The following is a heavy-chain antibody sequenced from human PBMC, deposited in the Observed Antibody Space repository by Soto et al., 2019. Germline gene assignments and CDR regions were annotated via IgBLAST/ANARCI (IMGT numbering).Heavy chain of an antibody. CDR3: ARGGYCSSSLCYWLNAFDI. CDR1: GLTFSDYE. D-gene: IGHD2-2*01. Sequence: EVQLVESGGGLVQPGGSLRLSCEVSGLTFSDYEMNWVRQAPGKGLEWIAYISSSGDTIYYADSVKGRFTISRDNAKNSLYLQMNILRAEDTAVYYCARGGYCSSSLCYWLNAFDIWGQGTMVTVSS. J-gene: IGHJ3*02. V-gene: IGHV3-48*03. CDR2: ISSSGDTI.